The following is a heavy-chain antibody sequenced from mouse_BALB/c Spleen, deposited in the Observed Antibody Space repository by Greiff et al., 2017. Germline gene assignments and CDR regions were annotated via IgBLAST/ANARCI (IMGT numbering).Heavy chain of an antibody. J-gene: IGHJ3*01. V-gene: IGHV3-6*02. D-gene: IGHD2-2*01. Sequence: EVQLQESGPGLVKPSQSLSLTCSVTGYSITSGYYWNWIRQFPGNKLEWMGYISYDGSNNYNPSLKNRISITRDTSKNQFFLKLNSVTTEDTATYYCARGGLRLRRFAYWGQGTLVTVSA. CDR3: ARGGLRLRRFAY. CDR1: GYSITSGYY. CDR2: ISYDGSN.